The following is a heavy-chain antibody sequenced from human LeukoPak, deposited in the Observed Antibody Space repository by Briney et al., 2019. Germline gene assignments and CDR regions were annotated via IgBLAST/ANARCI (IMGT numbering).Heavy chain of an antibody. V-gene: IGHV3-23*01. CDR1: GLTFSIYT. Sequence: PGGSLRLSCVASGLTFSIYTASWVRQAPGKGLEWVSVISGTGETTHYAESVKGRFIISRDNSKNTVHLQMNSLTAGDTGVYYCERGWFGRVGDYWGQGTLATVSS. CDR3: ERGWFGRVGDY. D-gene: IGHD3-10*01. CDR2: ISGTGETT. J-gene: IGHJ4*02.